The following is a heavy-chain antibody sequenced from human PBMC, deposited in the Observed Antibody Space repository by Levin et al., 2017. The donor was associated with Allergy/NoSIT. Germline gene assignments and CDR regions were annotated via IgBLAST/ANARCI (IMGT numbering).Heavy chain of an antibody. CDR2: AYYTGRS. V-gene: IGHV4-59*01. CDR1: GGSIIGYY. D-gene: IGHD2-15*01. J-gene: IGHJ4*02. CDR3: AGRATTVAGFYF. Sequence: SCTVSGGSIIGYYWNWIRQTPGKGLEWLGYAYYTGRSSYNPSLKSRATISLDTSKGQFSLKLTSVSAADTAVYFCAGRATTVAGFYFWGPGTLVTVSS.